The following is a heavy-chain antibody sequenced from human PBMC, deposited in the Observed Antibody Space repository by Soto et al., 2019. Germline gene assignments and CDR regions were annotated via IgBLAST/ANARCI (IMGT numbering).Heavy chain of an antibody. J-gene: IGHJ6*02. CDR1: GFPFSSCT. CDR3: SGCSGGACHKNYGMDV. Sequence: EVHLVESGGGLVKPGGSLRLSCAVSGFPFSSCTMNWVRQAPGKGLEWVSSISPSTSHIYYADSVKSRFTISRDNAKNSLFLQMNSLRAEDTAVYYCSGCSGGACHKNYGMDVWGQGTTVTVSS. CDR2: ISPSTSHI. D-gene: IGHD2-15*01. V-gene: IGHV3-21*01.